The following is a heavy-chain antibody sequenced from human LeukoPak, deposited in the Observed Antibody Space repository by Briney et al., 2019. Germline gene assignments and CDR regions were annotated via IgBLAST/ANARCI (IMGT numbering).Heavy chain of an antibody. CDR2: INHSGST. V-gene: IGHV4-34*01. Sequence: SETLSLTCAVYGGSFSGYYWSWIRQPPGKGLEWIGEINHSGSTNYNPSLKSRVTISVDTSKNQFSLKLSSVTAADTAVYYCARDPGIGGWFDPWGQGTLVTVSS. CDR3: ARDPGIGGWFDP. J-gene: IGHJ5*02. CDR1: GGSFSGYY. D-gene: IGHD1-26*01.